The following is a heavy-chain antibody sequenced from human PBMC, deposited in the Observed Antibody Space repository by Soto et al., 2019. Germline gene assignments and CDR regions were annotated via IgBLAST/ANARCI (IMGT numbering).Heavy chain of an antibody. J-gene: IGHJ4*02. V-gene: IGHV3-7*01. Sequence: GGSLRLSCAASGFTFSSYWMSWVRQAPGKGLEWVANIKQDGSEKYYVDSVKGRFTISRDNAKNSLYLQMNSLRAEDTAVYYCARDSMVRGVIMGSDYDYIWGQFDYWGQGTLVTVSS. CDR1: GFTFSSYW. D-gene: IGHD3-10*01. CDR3: ARDSMVRGVIMGSDYDYIWGQFDY. CDR2: IKQDGSEK.